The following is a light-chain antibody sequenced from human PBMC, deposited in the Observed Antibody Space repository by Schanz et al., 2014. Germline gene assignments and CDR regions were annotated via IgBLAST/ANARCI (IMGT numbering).Light chain of an antibody. CDR2: AAS. Sequence: IQMTQSPSSLSASIGDRVIITCRASQSISSWLAWYQQKPGKAPKLLIYAASTLQSGVPSRFSGSGSGTDFTLTISCLQSEDFATYYCQQYYSYPQTFGQGTKVEIK. J-gene: IGKJ1*01. CDR1: QSISSW. CDR3: QQYYSYPQT. V-gene: IGKV1-8*01.